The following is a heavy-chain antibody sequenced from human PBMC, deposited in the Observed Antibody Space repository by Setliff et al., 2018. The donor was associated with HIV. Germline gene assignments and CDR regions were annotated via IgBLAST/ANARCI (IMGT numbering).Heavy chain of an antibody. J-gene: IGHJ3*02. CDR3: AKDTRGVDAFDI. Sequence: PGGSLRLSCAASRFTFDDYAMHWVRQAPGKGLEWVSGISWNSGSIGYADSLKGRFTISRDNAKNSLYLQMNSLRPEDTALYYCAKDTRGVDAFDIWGQGTMVTVSS. V-gene: IGHV3-9*01. CDR2: ISWNSGSI. CDR1: RFTFDDYA.